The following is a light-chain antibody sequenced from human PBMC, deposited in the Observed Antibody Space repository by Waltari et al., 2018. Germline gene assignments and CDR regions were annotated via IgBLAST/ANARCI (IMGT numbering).Light chain of an antibody. CDR1: QSLLHSNGYNY. Sequence: DIVMTQSPLSLRVTPGEPASISCRSSQSLLHSNGYNYLDWYLQKPGQSPQLLIYLGSNRASGVPDRFSGSGSGTDFTLKISRVEAEDVGGYYCMQALQTPRTFGQGTKVEIK. V-gene: IGKV2-28*01. J-gene: IGKJ1*01. CDR2: LGS. CDR3: MQALQTPRT.